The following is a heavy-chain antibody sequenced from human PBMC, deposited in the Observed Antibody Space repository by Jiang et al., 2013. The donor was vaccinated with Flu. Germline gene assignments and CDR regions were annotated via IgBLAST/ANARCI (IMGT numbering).Heavy chain of an antibody. CDR3: ARLGEGYYYDSSGYYKSRANWFDP. D-gene: IGHD3-22*01. Sequence: GLEWMGIIYPGDSDTRYSPSFQGQVTISADKSISTAYLQWSSLKASDTAMYYCARLGEGYYYDSSGYYKSRANWFDPWGQGTLVTVSS. CDR2: IYPGDSDT. V-gene: IGHV5-51*01. J-gene: IGHJ5*02.